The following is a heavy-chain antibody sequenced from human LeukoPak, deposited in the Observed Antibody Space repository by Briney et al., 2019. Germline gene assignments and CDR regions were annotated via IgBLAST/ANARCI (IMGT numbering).Heavy chain of an antibody. CDR3: ARGGPSSGPYSSGWYSPLFAEPWFDP. CDR2: INHSGST. V-gene: IGHV4-34*01. Sequence: PSETLSLTCAVYGGSFSGYYWSWLRQPPGKGLEWLGEINHSGSTNYNPSLKSRVTISVDTSKNQFSLKLSSVTAADTAVYYCARGGPSSGPYSSGWYSPLFAEPWFDPWGQGTLVTVSS. D-gene: IGHD6-19*01. J-gene: IGHJ5*02. CDR1: GGSFSGYY.